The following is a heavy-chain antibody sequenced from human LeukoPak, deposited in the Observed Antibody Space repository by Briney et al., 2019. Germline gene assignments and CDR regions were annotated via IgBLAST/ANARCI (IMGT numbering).Heavy chain of an antibody. Sequence: PGRSLRLSCAASGFTFSDYYMSWIRQAPGKGLEWVSYISSSGSTIYYADSVKGRFTISRDNAKNSLYLQMNSLRAEDTAVYYCARDHVKGVPWILYYFDYWGQGTLVTVSS. CDR3: ARDHVKGVPWILYYFDY. D-gene: IGHD3-10*01. J-gene: IGHJ4*02. CDR2: ISSSGSTI. V-gene: IGHV3-11*04. CDR1: GFTFSDYY.